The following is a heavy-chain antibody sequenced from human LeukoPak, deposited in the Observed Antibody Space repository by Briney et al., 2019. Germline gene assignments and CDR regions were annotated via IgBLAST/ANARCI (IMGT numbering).Heavy chain of an antibody. CDR1: GGSISSYY. CDR3: ARDSRDYGSGSYWDV. V-gene: IGHV4-59*01. Sequence: TSQTLSLTCTVSGGSISSYYWSWIRQPPGKGLEWVGCNTGSIYFSGSTKYDPSLESRVTMSVDTSKNQFSLTLSSVTAADTAVYYCARDSRDYGSGSYWDVWGQGTTVTVSS. J-gene: IGHJ6*02. D-gene: IGHD3-10*01. CDR2: NTGSIYFSGST.